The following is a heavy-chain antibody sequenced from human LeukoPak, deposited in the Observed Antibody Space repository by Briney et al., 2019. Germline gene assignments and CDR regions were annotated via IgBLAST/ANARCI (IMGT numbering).Heavy chain of an antibody. CDR3: ARDRGSSGWYEFDY. CDR1: GFTSSSYG. V-gene: IGHV3-7*01. D-gene: IGHD6-19*01. J-gene: IGHJ4*02. CDR2: IKQDGSER. Sequence: PGGSLRLSCAASGFTSSSYGMSWVRQAPGKGLEWVANIKQDGSERYYVDSVKGRFTISRDNAKNSLYLQMNSLRAEDTAVYYCARDRGSSGWYEFDYWGQGTLVTVSS.